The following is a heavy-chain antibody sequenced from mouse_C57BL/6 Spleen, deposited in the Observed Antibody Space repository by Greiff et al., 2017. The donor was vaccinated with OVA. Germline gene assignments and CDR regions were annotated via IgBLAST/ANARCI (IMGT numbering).Heavy chain of an antibody. Sequence: QVQLQQSGPELVKPGASVKISCEASGYAFSSSWMNWVKQRPGKGLEWIGRIYPGDGDTNYNGKFKGKATLTADKSSSTAYMQLSSLTSEDSAVYFCARGGTGFAYWGQGTLVTVSA. CDR1: GYAFSSSW. V-gene: IGHV1-82*01. D-gene: IGHD3-3*01. CDR2: IYPGDGDT. CDR3: ARGGTGFAY. J-gene: IGHJ3*01.